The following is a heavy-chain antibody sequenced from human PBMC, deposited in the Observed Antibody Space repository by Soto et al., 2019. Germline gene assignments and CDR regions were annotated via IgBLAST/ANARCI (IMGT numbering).Heavy chain of an antibody. D-gene: IGHD1-1*01. CDR3: ARHQGGCKGTSCTRLGWLDT. CDR1: GYTFGNYW. CDR2: IYPGDSET. V-gene: IGHV5-51*01. J-gene: IGHJ5*02. Sequence: GESLKISCTGSGYTFGNYWVAWVRQMPGKGLEWMGVIYPGDSETTYSPSFEGQVTISADKSISTAYLQWTSLKASDTAMYYCARHQGGCKGTSCTRLGWLDTGGQGTLVTVSS.